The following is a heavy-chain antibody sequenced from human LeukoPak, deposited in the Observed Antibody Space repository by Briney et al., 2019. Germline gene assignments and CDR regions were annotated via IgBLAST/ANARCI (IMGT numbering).Heavy chain of an antibody. CDR1: GFTFSIYA. V-gene: IGHV3-23*01. CDR2: IRGSDDNT. J-gene: IGHJ2*01. CDR3: AKTVTTQAYYWYFDL. Sequence: GGSLRLSCAASGFTFSIYAVSWVRQAPGKGLEWVSAIRGSDDNTFYADSVRGRFTISRDNSKNTLYLQMSILRAEDTAVYYCAKTVTTQAYYWYFDLWGRGTLVTVSS. D-gene: IGHD4-17*01.